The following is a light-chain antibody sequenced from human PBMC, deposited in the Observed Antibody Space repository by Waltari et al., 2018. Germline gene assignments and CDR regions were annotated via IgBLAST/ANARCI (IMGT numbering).Light chain of an antibody. CDR1: SSDVGGYNY. CDR2: DVN. J-gene: IGLJ3*02. V-gene: IGLV2-14*03. CDR3: SSFTRTNSWV. Sequence: HSALAQPASVSGSPGQSITISCTGTSSDVGGYNYVSWYQQHPGNAPRLMIYDVNNRPSGVSNRFPGSKSGNTASLTIAGLQAEDEADYYCSSFTRTNSWVFGGGTKLTVL.